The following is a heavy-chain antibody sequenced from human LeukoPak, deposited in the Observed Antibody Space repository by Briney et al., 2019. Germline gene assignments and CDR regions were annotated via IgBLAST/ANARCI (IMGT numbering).Heavy chain of an antibody. V-gene: IGHV4-38-2*02. Sequence: PSETLSLTCTVSGYSISSGYYWGWIRQPPGKGLEWIGSIYHSGSTYYNPSLKSRVTISVDTSKNQFSLKLSSVTAADTAVYYCAREIEGAIEEGAYYFDYWGQGTLVTVSS. CDR2: IYHSGST. CDR3: AREIEGAIEEGAYYFDY. J-gene: IGHJ4*02. D-gene: IGHD3-16*02. CDR1: GYSISSGYY.